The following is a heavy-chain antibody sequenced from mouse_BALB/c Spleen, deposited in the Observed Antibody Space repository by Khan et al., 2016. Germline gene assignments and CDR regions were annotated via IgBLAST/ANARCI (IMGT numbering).Heavy chain of an antibody. J-gene: IGHJ4*01. CDR3: ARSGDYEYYYAMDY. V-gene: IGHV3-2*02. D-gene: IGHD2-13*01. Sequence: VQLKESGPSLVKPSQSLSLTCTVTGYSITSDYAWNWIRQFPGNKLEWMGYISYSGSTSYNPSLKSRISITRDTSKNQFFLQLNSVTTEDTATYYCARSGDYEYYYAMDYWGQGTSVTVSS. CDR1: GYSITSDYA. CDR2: ISYSGST.